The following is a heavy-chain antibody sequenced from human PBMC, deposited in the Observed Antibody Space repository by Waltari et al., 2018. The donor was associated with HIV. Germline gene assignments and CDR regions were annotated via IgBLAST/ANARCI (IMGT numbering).Heavy chain of an antibody. CDR3: ARVALPAAIHYGMDA. CDR2: INPNNAGT. D-gene: IGHD2-2*01. V-gene: IGHV1-2*06. J-gene: IGHJ6*02. CDR1: GYNFIAYY. Sequence: QVQLVQSGAEMKKPGASVKVSCKASGYNFIAYYIHWVRQAPGQGLEWMGRINPNNAGTDYTQKFQGRVTMTRVTSINTVYMELIRLRPDDTAVYYCARVALPAAIHYGMDAWGQGTTVTVSS.